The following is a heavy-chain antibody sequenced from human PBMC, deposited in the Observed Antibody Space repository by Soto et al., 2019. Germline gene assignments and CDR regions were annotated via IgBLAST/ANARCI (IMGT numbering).Heavy chain of an antibody. D-gene: IGHD6-19*01. CDR2: TYYNGDT. CDR3: ARGPGYIDGWRTFDF. V-gene: IGHV4-61*08. J-gene: IGHJ4*02. CDR1: AVPSSDPGYC. Sequence: ELPSPFCPVSAVPSSDPGYCWRGMRKPLGKVPEWIGYTYYNGDTKYNPALKSRVTMSVDTSKNQFSLRLSSVTAADTAVYFCARGPGYIDGWRTFDFWRRGILVTVSS.